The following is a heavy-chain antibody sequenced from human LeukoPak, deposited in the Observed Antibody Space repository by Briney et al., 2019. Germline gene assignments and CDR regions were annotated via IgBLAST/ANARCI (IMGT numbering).Heavy chain of an antibody. D-gene: IGHD3-9*01. CDR2: ISDDSNYI. CDR3: AKDQGNYDILTGYYKGPDY. V-gene: IGHV3-21*01. CDR1: GFTFSDYS. J-gene: IGHJ4*02. Sequence: AGGSLRLSCAASGFTFSDYSMNWVRQASGKGLEWVSSISDDSNYIYYADSVKGRFTISRDNSKNTLYLQMNSLRAEDTAVYYCAKDQGNYDILTGYYKGPDYWGQGTLVTVSS.